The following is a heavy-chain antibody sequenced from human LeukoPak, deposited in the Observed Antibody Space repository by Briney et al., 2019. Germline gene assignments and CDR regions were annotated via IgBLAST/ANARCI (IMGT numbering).Heavy chain of an antibody. J-gene: IGHJ4*02. CDR3: ARVSSGSYYIVDY. Sequence: GSLRLSCSASGFTFSGYDMNWVRQAPGKGLEWVSYISGSGSTTYYADSMKGRLTMSSDNAKNSLYLQMSGLRAEDTAVYYCARVSSGSYYIVDYWGQGTLVTVSS. CDR2: ISGSGSTT. V-gene: IGHV3-48*03. D-gene: IGHD1-26*01. CDR1: GFTFSGYD.